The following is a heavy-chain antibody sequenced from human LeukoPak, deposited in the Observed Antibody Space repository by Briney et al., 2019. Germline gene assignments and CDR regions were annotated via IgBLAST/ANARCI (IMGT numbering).Heavy chain of an antibody. V-gene: IGHV3-23*01. CDR3: ARTWGDTFDY. Sequence: GGSLRLSCAASGFTFSSYAMSWVRQAPGKGLEWVSGISGSGGSTYYADSVKGRFTISRDNSKNTLYLQMNSLRAEDTAVYYCARTWGDTFDYWGQGTPVTVSS. CDR2: ISGSGGST. CDR1: GFTFSSYA. D-gene: IGHD3-16*01. J-gene: IGHJ4*02.